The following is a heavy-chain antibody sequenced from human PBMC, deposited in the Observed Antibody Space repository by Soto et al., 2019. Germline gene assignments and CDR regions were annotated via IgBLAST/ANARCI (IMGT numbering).Heavy chain of an antibody. V-gene: IGHV1-3*01. CDR1: GYTFTSYA. Sequence: QVQLVQSGAEVKKPGASVKVSCKASGYTFTSYAMHRVRQAPGQRLEWMGWINAGNGNTKYSQKFQGRVTITRDTSASTAYMELSSLRSEDTAVYYCARGHIVVVVAALDPWGQGTLVTVSS. CDR2: INAGNGNT. CDR3: ARGHIVVVVAALDP. D-gene: IGHD2-15*01. J-gene: IGHJ5*02.